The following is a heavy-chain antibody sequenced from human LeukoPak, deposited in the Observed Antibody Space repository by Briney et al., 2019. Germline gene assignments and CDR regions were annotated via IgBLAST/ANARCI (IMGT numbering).Heavy chain of an antibody. J-gene: IGHJ4*02. D-gene: IGHD2-8*02. CDR2: ISGSSDST. CDR1: GFTFSSYA. CDR3: AKDRTDRGY. V-gene: IGHV3-23*01. Sequence: GGSLRLSCAASGFTFSSYAMNWVRQAPGKGLEWVSAISGSSDSTYYADSVKGRFTISGDNSKNTLYLQMNSLSAEDTAVYYCAKDRTDRGYWGQGTLVTVSS.